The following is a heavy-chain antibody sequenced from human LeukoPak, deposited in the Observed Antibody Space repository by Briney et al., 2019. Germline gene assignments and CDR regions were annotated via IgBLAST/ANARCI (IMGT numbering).Heavy chain of an antibody. CDR3: ARDPPPLGYCSGGSCYSDAFDI. Sequence: PGGSLRLSCAASGFTFSSYWMHWVRQAPGKGLVWVSRINSDGSGTSYADSVKGRFTFSRDNAKNTLYLQMNSLRAEDTAVYYCARDPPPLGYCSGGSCYSDAFDIWGQGTMVTVSS. V-gene: IGHV3-74*01. J-gene: IGHJ3*02. D-gene: IGHD2-15*01. CDR2: INSDGSGT. CDR1: GFTFSSYW.